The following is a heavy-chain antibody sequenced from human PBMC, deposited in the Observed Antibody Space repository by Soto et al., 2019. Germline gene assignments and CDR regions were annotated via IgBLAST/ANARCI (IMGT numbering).Heavy chain of an antibody. CDR2: ISNSGRTL. CDR1: GFTFSDYY. V-gene: IGHV3-11*01. D-gene: IGHD6-6*01. CDR3: ARDLVAVSGGVYSSSSGGYFFDF. Sequence: QVQLVESGGGLVKPGGSLRLSCAASGFTFSDYYMSWIRQAPGKGLEWVSYISNSGRTLYYADSMKGRFTISRDNAKNSLSLQINSRRSEDTAVYYCARDLVAVSGGVYSSSSGGYFFDFWGQGTLVTVSS. J-gene: IGHJ4*02.